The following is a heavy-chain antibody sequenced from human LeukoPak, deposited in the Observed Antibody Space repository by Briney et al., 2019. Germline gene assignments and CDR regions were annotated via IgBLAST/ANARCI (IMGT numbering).Heavy chain of an antibody. CDR3: ARASLRRRPRMDWYFDL. Sequence: ASVKVSCKASGYTFTSYDINWVRQATGQGLEWMGWMNPNSGNTGYAQKFQGRVTMTRNTSISTAYMELCSLRSEDTAVYYCARASLRRRPRMDWYFDLWGRGTLVTVSS. V-gene: IGHV1-8*01. CDR1: GYTFTSYD. D-gene: IGHD2-15*01. J-gene: IGHJ2*01. CDR2: MNPNSGNT.